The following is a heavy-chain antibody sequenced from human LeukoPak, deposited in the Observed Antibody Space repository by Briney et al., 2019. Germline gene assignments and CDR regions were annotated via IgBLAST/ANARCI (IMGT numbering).Heavy chain of an antibody. J-gene: IGHJ4*02. Sequence: GASVKVSCKAFGYTFTGYYMHWVRQAPGQGLEWMGWINPNSGGTNYAQKFQGWVTMTRDTSISTAYMELSRLRSDDTAVYYCARDGSGSYWYFDYWGQGTLVTVSS. V-gene: IGHV1-2*04. CDR2: INPNSGGT. CDR1: GYTFTGYY. CDR3: ARDGSGSYWYFDY. D-gene: IGHD3-10*01.